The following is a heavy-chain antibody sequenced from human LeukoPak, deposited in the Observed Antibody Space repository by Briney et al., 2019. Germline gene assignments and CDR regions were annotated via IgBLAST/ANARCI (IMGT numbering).Heavy chain of an antibody. CDR3: ARVGPYCGGDCYRYYYYMDV. V-gene: IGHV4-34*01. CDR1: GGSFSGYY. D-gene: IGHD2-21*02. CDR2: INHSGST. Sequence: SETLSLTCAVYGGSFSGYYWSWIRQPPGKGLEWIGEINHSGSTNYNPSLKSRVTVSVDTSKNQFSLKLSSVTAADTAVYYCARVGPYCGGDCYRYYYYMDVWGKGTTVTVPS. J-gene: IGHJ6*03.